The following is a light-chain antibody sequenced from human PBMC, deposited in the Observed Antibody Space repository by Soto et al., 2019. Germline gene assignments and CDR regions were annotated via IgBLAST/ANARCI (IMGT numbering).Light chain of an antibody. Sequence: DIQMTQSPSTLSASVGDRVTITCRARQTISIWLAWYHQKPGKAPKLLIYDASILESGVPSRFSGSGSGTEFTLTISSLQPDDFATYYCQQYNSYRTFGQGTKVDI. J-gene: IGKJ1*01. V-gene: IGKV1-5*01. CDR3: QQYNSYRT. CDR1: QTISIW. CDR2: DAS.